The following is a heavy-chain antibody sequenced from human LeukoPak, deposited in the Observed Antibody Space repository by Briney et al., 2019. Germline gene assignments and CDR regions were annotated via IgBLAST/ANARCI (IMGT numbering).Heavy chain of an antibody. Sequence: SETLSLTCTVSGYSISSGYYWGWIRQPPGKGLEWIGSIYHSGSTYYNPSLKSRVTISVDTSKNQFSLKLSSVTAADTAVYYCARDSYDSSGYPTHFDYWGQGTLVTVSS. CDR2: IYHSGST. J-gene: IGHJ4*02. D-gene: IGHD3-22*01. CDR3: ARDSYDSSGYPTHFDY. V-gene: IGHV4-38-2*02. CDR1: GYSISSGYY.